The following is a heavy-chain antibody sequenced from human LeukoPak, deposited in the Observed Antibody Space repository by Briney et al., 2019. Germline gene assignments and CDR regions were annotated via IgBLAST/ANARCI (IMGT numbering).Heavy chain of an antibody. CDR2: IRNKVNSYTT. Sequence: GESLRLSCEVSGFTFSDYYMDWVRQAPGKGLEWVGRIRNKVNSYTTEYAASVKGRFTISRDDSKNSLYLQMNSLKTEDTAVYFCARGGRYYAFDIWGQGTMITVSS. V-gene: IGHV3-72*01. J-gene: IGHJ3*02. D-gene: IGHD3-10*01. CDR1: GFTFSDYY. CDR3: ARGGRYYAFDI.